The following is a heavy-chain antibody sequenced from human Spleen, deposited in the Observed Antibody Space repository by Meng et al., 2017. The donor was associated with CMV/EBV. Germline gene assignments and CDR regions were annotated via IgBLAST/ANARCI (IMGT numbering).Heavy chain of an antibody. CDR3: ARTLRIALPGNHFDF. Sequence: ASVKVSCKASGYTFTNYGISWVRQAPGQGLEWMGWISPNTGGTNYAQNFQGRVTMTRDTSISTAYMELTGLTFDDTAVYFCARTLRIALPGNHFDFWGQGTLVTVSS. D-gene: IGHD6-19*01. CDR1: GYTFTNYG. J-gene: IGHJ4*02. CDR2: ISPNTGGT. V-gene: IGHV1-2*02.